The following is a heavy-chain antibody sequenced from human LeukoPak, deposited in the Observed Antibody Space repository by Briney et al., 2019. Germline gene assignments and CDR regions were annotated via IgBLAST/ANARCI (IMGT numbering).Heavy chain of an antibody. CDR1: GYTFTSYY. J-gene: IGHJ4*02. D-gene: IGHD6-19*01. CDR2: INPSGGST. Sequence: ASVKVSCKTSGYTFTSYYMHWVRQAPGQGLEWMGIINPSGGSTTYAQRFQGRVTMTRDTSTSTVYMELSSLRSEDTAVYYCARGSSIVVAVEYYFDYWGQGTLVTVSS. CDR3: ARGSSIVVAVEYYFDY. V-gene: IGHV1-46*01.